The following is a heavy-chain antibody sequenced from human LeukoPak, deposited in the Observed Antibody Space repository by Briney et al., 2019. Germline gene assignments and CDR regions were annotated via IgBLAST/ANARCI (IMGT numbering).Heavy chain of an antibody. D-gene: IGHD4-11*01. CDR3: AKGNVMTREDQH. V-gene: IGHV3-30*18. Sequence: GRSLRLSCAASGCTFSNYGMHWVRQAPGKGLEWVAVISYDGSNTYYADSVKGRFTISRDNSKNTLYLQMKSLRVEDTAMYYCAKGNVMTREDQHWGQGTLVTVSS. CDR1: GCTFSNYG. CDR2: ISYDGSNT. J-gene: IGHJ1*01.